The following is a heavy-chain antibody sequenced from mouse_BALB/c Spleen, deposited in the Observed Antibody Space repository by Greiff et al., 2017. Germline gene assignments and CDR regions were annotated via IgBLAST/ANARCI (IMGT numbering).Heavy chain of an antibody. V-gene: IGHV5-6-3*01. Sequence: DVKLVESGGGLVQPGGSLKLSCAASGFTFSSYGMSWVRQTPDKRLELVATINSNGGSTYSPDSVKGRFTISRDNAKNTLYLQMSSLKSEDTAMYYCARDPRGDAMDYWGQGTSVTVAS. CDR3: ARDPRGDAMDY. J-gene: IGHJ4*01. CDR1: GFTFSSYG. CDR2: INSNGGST.